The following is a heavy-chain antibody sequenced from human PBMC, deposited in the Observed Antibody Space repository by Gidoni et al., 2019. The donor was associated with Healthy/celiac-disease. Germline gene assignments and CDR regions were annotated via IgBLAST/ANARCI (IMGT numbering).Heavy chain of an antibody. V-gene: IGHV3-30-3*01. CDR2: ISYDGSNK. D-gene: IGHD6-19*01. CDR3: ARGPFLGYSSGWADY. J-gene: IGHJ4*02. Sequence: QVQLVESGGGVVQPGRSLRLSCAASGFTFSSYAMHWVRQAPGKGLEWVAFISYDGSNKYYADSVKGRFTISRDNSKNTLYLQMNSLRAEDTAVYYCARGPFLGYSSGWADYWGQGTLVTVSS. CDR1: GFTFSSYA.